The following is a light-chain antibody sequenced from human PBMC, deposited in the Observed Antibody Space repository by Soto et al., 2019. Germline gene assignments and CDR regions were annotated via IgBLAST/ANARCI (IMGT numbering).Light chain of an antibody. V-gene: IGKV4-1*01. CDR2: WAS. J-gene: IGKJ2*01. CDR1: QSVLSSSNSLNY. CDR3: QQYYTHPRT. Sequence: DIVMTQSPDSLAVSLGERATINCKSSQSVLSSSNSLNYLAWYQQKAGQPPKLLIYWASTRESGVPDRFSGSGSGTDFTLTISSLQAEDVAVYYCQQYYTHPRTFGQGTKLEIK.